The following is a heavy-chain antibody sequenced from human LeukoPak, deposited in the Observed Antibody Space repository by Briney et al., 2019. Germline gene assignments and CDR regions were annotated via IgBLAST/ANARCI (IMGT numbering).Heavy chain of an antibody. D-gene: IGHD2-21*01. J-gene: IGHJ4*02. CDR3: ASRDRNFDY. CDR1: GGSFSGYY. Sequence: PSETLSITCAVYGGSFSGYYWSWIRQPPGKGLEWIGEINHSGSTNYNPSLKSRVTISVDTSKNQFSLKLSSVTAADTAVYYCASRDRNFDYWGQGTLVTVSS. V-gene: IGHV4-34*01. CDR2: INHSGST.